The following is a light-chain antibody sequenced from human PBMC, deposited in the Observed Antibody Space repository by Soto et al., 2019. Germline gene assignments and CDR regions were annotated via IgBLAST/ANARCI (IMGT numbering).Light chain of an antibody. CDR2: DVS. CDR1: SSDVGGYNY. J-gene: IGLJ1*01. Sequence: QSVLTQPASVSGSPGQSITISCTGTSSDVGGYNYVSWYQHHPGKAPKRMIHDVSNRPSGVSNRFSGSKSGNTASLTISGLQAEDEADYYCSSYIPNNSTYVFGTGTKVPVL. CDR3: SSYIPNNSTYV. V-gene: IGLV2-14*03.